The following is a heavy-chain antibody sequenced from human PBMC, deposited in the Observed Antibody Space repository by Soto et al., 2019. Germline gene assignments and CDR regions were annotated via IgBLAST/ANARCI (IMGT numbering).Heavy chain of an antibody. CDR3: AREGAIRYFDY. D-gene: IGHD3-3*02. CDR2: IYYSGST. Sequence: QVQLQESGPGLVKPSQTLSLTCTVSGGSISSGGYYWSWIRQHTGKGLEWIVYIYYSGSTYYNPSLKSRVTISVDTSKNQFSLKLSSVTAADTAVYYCAREGAIRYFDYWGQGTLVTVSS. CDR1: GGSISSGGYY. J-gene: IGHJ4*02. V-gene: IGHV4-31*03.